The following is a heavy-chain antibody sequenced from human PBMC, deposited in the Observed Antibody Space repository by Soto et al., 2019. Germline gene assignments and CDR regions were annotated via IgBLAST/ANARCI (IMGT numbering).Heavy chain of an antibody. CDR3: AKDLRLVTYYDFWSGYFFGMDV. J-gene: IGHJ6*02. CDR2: ISYDGSNK. Sequence: GSLRLSCAASGFTSSSYGMHWVRQAPGKGLEWVAVISYDGSNKYYADSVKGRFTISRDNSKNTLYLQMNSLRAEDTAVYYCAKDLRLVTYYDFWSGYFFGMDVWGQGTTVTVSS. D-gene: IGHD3-3*01. CDR1: GFTSSSYG. V-gene: IGHV3-30*18.